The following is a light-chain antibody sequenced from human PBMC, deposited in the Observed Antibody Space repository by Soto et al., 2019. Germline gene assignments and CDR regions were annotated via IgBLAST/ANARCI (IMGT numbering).Light chain of an antibody. CDR1: QSVPNNN. V-gene: IGKV3-20*01. CDR3: QQYGASPNT. CDR2: RAS. Sequence: EIVLTQSPGTLPLSPGERTALSCRASQSVPNNNLAWYQQKPGQAPRLLIYRASSRANGIPDRLSGSGSGTDFTLIISRLEPEDFAVYYCQQYGASPNTVGQGTRLESK. J-gene: IGKJ5*01.